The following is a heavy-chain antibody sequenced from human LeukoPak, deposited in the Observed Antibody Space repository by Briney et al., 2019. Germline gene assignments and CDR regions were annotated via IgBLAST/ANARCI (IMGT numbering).Heavy chain of an antibody. CDR1: GFTVSSNY. J-gene: IGHJ6*03. D-gene: IGHD2-2*01. V-gene: IGHV3-53*01. Sequence: GGSLRLSCAASGFTVSSNYMSWVRQAPGKGLEWVSVIYRGGSTYYADSVKGRLTISRDNSKNTLYLQMNSLRAEDTAVYYCARADYCSSTSCPPSGYYYMDVWGKGTTVTVSS. CDR2: IYRGGST. CDR3: ARADYCSSTSCPPSGYYYMDV.